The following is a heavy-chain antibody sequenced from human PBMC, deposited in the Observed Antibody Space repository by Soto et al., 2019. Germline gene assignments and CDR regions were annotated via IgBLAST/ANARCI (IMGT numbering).Heavy chain of an antibody. CDR2: IYYSGST. Sequence: SETLSLTCTVSGGSISSGGYYWSWIRQHPGKGLEWIGYIYYSGSTYYNPSLKSRVTISVDTSKNQFSLKLSSVTAADTAVYYCARRTGYCSSTSCYTSRFDPWGQGTLVTVSS. D-gene: IGHD2-2*02. CDR1: GGSISSGGYY. J-gene: IGHJ5*02. CDR3: ARRTGYCSSTSCYTSRFDP. V-gene: IGHV4-31*03.